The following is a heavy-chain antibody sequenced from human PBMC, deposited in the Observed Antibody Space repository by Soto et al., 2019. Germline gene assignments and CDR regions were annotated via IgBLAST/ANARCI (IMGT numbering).Heavy chain of an antibody. CDR1: GASFTAYY. J-gene: IGHJ5*02. Sequence: SETLSLTCTVSGASFTAYYWSWIRQPPGKGLEWIGYIYHSGTTTYNPSLKSRVTMSIDTSNNQVSLRLSSVTAADPAVYYCAREYLRWFDPWGQGTLVTAS. D-gene: IGHD3-9*01. CDR2: IYHSGTT. V-gene: IGHV4-59*01. CDR3: AREYLRWFDP.